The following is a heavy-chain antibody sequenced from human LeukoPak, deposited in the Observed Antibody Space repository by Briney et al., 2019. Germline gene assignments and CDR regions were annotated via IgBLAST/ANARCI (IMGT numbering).Heavy chain of an antibody. CDR3: ARGGDFWSGYYSTPTLYYYYYMDV. CDR1: GYSISSGYY. V-gene: IGHV4-34*01. D-gene: IGHD3-3*01. J-gene: IGHJ6*03. CDR2: INHSGST. Sequence: PSETLSLTCAVSGYSISSGYYWSWIRQPPGKGLEWIGEINHSGSTNYNPSLKSRVTISVDTSKNQFSLKLSSVTAADTAVYYCARGGDFWSGYYSTPTLYYYYYMDVWGKGTTVTVSS.